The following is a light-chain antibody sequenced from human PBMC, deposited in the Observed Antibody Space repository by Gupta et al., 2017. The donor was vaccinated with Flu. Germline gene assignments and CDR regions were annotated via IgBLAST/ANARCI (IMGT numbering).Light chain of an antibody. CDR3: QSHDDITPWV. V-gene: IGLV6-57*03. CDR1: SGSIDSDY. Sequence: FILTHPPSVPQSRGTTVTISCTRRSGSIDSDYVQWYQQRPGSAPTTVIYEDTHRPSGVPDRFSGYIDGSSNSALLTISGLKTEDEADYYCQSHDDITPWVLGGGTKLTVL. J-gene: IGLJ3*02. CDR2: EDT.